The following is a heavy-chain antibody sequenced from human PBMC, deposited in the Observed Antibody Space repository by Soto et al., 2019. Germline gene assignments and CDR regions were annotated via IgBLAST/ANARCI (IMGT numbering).Heavy chain of an antibody. CDR3: ARDKITGLFDY. CDR2: INHSGRT. D-gene: IGHD2-8*02. CDR1: GGSFSGYY. J-gene: IGHJ4*02. Sequence: QVQLQQWGAGLLKPSETLSLTCAVYGGSFSGYYWTWIRQPPGTGLEWIGEINHSGRTNYNPSLKSRVTISLDTSKNQFPPKLTSVTAAYTAVYYCARDKITGLFDYWGQGTLVTVSS. V-gene: IGHV4-34*01.